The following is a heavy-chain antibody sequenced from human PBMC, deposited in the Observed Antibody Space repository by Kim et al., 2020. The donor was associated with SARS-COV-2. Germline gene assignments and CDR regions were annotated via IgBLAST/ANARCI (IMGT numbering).Heavy chain of an antibody. CDR2: ISGSGGST. CDR1: GFTFSSYA. D-gene: IGHD2-21*01. Sequence: GGSLRLSCAASGFTFSSYAMSWVRQAPGKGLEWVSLISGSGGSTYYADSVKGRFTVSRDNSKNTLYLEMNSLRAEDTAVYYCAKDSMGGHINAFDMWGQGTMVTVSS. V-gene: IGHV3-23*01. CDR3: AKDSMGGHINAFDM. J-gene: IGHJ3*02.